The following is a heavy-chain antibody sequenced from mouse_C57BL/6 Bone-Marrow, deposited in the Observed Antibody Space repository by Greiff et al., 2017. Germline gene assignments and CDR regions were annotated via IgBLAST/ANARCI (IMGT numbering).Heavy chain of an antibody. V-gene: IGHV5-6*01. J-gene: IGHJ4*01. CDR1: GFTFSSYG. Sequence: EVHLVESGGDLVKPGGSLKLSCAASGFTFSSYGMSWVRQTPDKRLEWVATISSGGSYTYYPDSVKGRFTISRDNAKNTLYLQMSSLKSEDTAMYYCARGVDYWGQGTSVTVSS. CDR3: ARGVDY. CDR2: ISSGGSYT.